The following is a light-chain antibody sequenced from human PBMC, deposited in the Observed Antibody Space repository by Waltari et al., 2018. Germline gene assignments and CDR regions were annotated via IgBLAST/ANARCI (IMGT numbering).Light chain of an antibody. V-gene: IGLV1-44*01. CDR3: AAWDDSLNGVI. Sequence: QSVLTQPPSVSGTPGQRVTISCSGTSPNIGSNTVNWYQHLPGTSPKLLFYNNQNRPSGVPDRFSGSKSGTSASLAISGLQSEDEADYYCAAWDDSLNGVIFGGGTKLTVL. CDR1: SPNIGSNT. CDR2: NNQ. J-gene: IGLJ2*01.